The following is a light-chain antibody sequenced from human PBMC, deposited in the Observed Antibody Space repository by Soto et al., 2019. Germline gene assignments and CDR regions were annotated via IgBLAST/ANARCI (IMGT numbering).Light chain of an antibody. J-gene: IGKJ2*01. CDR3: QQSNNWPPYT. CDR2: GAY. V-gene: IGKV3-15*01. Sequence: EIGMTQSPATLSVSPGERATLSCMASQSFSSTLAWYQQQPGQAPRLLIYGAYTMATGIPARFSGSGSGTEFTLTISSLQSEDFAVDYCQQSNNWPPYTFGQGTKLAIK. CDR1: QSFSST.